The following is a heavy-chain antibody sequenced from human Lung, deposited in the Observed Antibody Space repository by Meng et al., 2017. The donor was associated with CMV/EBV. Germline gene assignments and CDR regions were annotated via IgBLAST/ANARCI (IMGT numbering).Heavy chain of an antibody. V-gene: IGHV3-21*01. CDR3: ARVGYCTTTNCYGDYFDY. Sequence: FSSYCITGVRQAPGKGLEWVSSISASSSYIFYSDSVKGRFTISRDNAKNSLYLQMNNLRPEDTAVYYCARVGYCTTTNCYGDYFDYWGQGTLVTVSS. CDR2: ISASSSYI. D-gene: IGHD2-2*03. J-gene: IGHJ4*02. CDR1: FSSYC.